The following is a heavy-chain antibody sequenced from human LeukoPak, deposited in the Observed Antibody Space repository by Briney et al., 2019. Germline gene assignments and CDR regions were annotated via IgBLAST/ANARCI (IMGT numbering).Heavy chain of an antibody. Sequence: PSETLSLTCAVHGGSFSGYYWSWLRQPPGKGLEGIGEINHSGSTNYNPSLKSRVTISVDTSKNQFSLKLSSVTAADTAVYYCACLGYYYMDVWGKGTTVTVSS. CDR2: INHSGST. D-gene: IGHD5/OR15-5a*01. CDR3: ACLGYYYMDV. CDR1: GGSFSGYY. V-gene: IGHV4-34*01. J-gene: IGHJ6*03.